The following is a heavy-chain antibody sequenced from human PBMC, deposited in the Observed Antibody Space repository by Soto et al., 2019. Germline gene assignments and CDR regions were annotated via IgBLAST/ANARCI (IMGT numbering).Heavy chain of an antibody. CDR1: EYTFINYD. Sequence: QVQLVQSGAEVKKPGASVKVSCKASEYTFINYDINWVRQTSGQGLEWMGWMNPNNGNTGYAQEFQGRVTMTRSTAVSAAYMELSSLTSEDTAVYYGVKGPRNWGLDYWGQGALVTVSS. CDR3: VKGPRNWGLDY. D-gene: IGHD7-27*01. CDR2: MNPNNGNT. V-gene: IGHV1-8*01. J-gene: IGHJ4*02.